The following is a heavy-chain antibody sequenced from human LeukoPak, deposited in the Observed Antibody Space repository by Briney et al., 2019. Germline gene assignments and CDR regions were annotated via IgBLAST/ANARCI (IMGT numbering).Heavy chain of an antibody. J-gene: IGHJ3*02. D-gene: IGHD6-19*01. V-gene: IGHV3-20*04. CDR1: GFPFDDYG. CDR3: ARDIVLIAVAVRGSFDI. Sequence: GGSLRLSCAASGFPFDDYGMNWVRQVPGKGLEWVSGINWDGGSTGYADSVKGRFTISRDNAKNSLYLQMNSLRAEDTALYYCARDIVLIAVAVRGSFDIWGQGTMVTVSS. CDR2: INWDGGST.